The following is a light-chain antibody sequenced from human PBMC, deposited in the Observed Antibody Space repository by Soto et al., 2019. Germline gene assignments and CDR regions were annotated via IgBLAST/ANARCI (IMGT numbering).Light chain of an antibody. V-gene: IGKV1-17*01. CDR2: EAS. CDR1: QDIRND. J-gene: IGKJ1*01. CDR3: LQYSTYPWT. Sequence: DIQMTQSPSSLSASVGDRVTITCRASQDIRNDLDWFQQKPAKAPERLIYEASNLQSGVPSRFSGSGSGTEFTLTNSSLQAEDVATSFCLQYSTYPWTFGRGTKVDI.